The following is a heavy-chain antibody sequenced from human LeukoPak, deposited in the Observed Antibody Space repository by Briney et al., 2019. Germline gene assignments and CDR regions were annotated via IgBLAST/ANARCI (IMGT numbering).Heavy chain of an antibody. V-gene: IGHV1-2*04. D-gene: IGHD5-12*01. CDR1: GYTFTGYY. J-gene: IGHJ6*04. Sequence: ASVKVSCKASGYTFTGYYMHWVRQAPGQGLEWMGWINPNSGGTNYAQKFQGWVTMTRDTSISTAHMELSRLRSDATAVYYCARERAHRLVSGYDPYYYGMDVWGKGTTVTVSS. CDR3: ARERAHRLVSGYDPYYYGMDV. CDR2: INPNSGGT.